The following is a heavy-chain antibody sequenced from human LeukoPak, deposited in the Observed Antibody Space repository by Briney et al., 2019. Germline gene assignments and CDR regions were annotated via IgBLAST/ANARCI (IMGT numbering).Heavy chain of an antibody. CDR1: GFTFSTYW. D-gene: IGHD1-1*01. J-gene: IGHJ4*02. Sequence: GGSLRLSCAASGFTFSTYWMTWVRQAPGKGPEWVANIKEDGSATYYVDSVKGRFTISRDNAKKSLYLQMSSLRAEDTAVYYCARDSPGYLAYDSWGQGTLVTVSS. CDR2: IKEDGSAT. V-gene: IGHV3-7*04. CDR3: ARDSPGYLAYDS.